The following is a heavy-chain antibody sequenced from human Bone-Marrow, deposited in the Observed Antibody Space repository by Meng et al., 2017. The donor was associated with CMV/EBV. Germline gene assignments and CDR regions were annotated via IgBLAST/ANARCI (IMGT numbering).Heavy chain of an antibody. Sequence: SETLSLTCTVSGDSLRSGGYYWSWIRQPPGKTLERVGYIYHMGDTNYNPSLKSRVTISVDTSKNQFSLRLSSVTAADTAIYYCARKSPYWYFDLWGRGTLVTVSS. V-gene: IGHV4-61*08. J-gene: IGHJ2*01. CDR3: ARKSPYWYFDL. CDR1: GDSLRSGGYY. CDR2: IYHMGDT.